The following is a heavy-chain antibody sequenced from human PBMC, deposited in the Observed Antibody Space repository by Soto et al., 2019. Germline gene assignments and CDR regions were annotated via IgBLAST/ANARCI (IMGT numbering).Heavy chain of an antibody. CDR1: GFTFSNYG. V-gene: IGHV3-74*03. J-gene: IGHJ6*02. CDR3: ASQGLYYYGLDV. Sequence: VVSLRISCATSGFTFSNYGMNWVRQAPGKGPVWVSRINNDGSTTMYADSVKGRFTISRDNAKNTLYLQMNSLRAEDTAVYYCASQGLYYYGLDVWGQGTTVTVSS. CDR2: INNDGSTT.